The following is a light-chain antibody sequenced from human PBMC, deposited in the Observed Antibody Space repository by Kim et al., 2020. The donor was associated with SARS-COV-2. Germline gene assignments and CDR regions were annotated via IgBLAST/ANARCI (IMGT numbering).Light chain of an antibody. Sequence: SPGEITTLSCRASLSVRCSNLSWYQQKPGHTPLLLIYCTFTRATDIPARFSGSGSGTKFILTISSLQSEDFAVYYCQQYYNWPLTFGGGTKVDIK. CDR3: QQYYNWPLT. V-gene: IGKV3-15*01. CDR1: LSVRCSN. J-gene: IGKJ4*01. CDR2: CTF.